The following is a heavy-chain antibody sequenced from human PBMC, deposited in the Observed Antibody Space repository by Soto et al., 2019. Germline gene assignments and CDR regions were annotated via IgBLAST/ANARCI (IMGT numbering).Heavy chain of an antibody. CDR2: LTGRGGNT. D-gene: IGHD5-12*01. Sequence: EVHLLQSGGGVVQPGGTLRLSCAASGFTVTYHAMSWVRQAPGKGLEWVSGLTGRGGNTFYADSVKGRFTISRDNTKNILYLEMNNTRAADTALYSCAKDTVDVVATELGDVDSWGQAALVTVPP. CDR1: GFTVTYHA. CDR3: AKDTVDVVATELGDVDS. J-gene: IGHJ4*02. V-gene: IGHV3-23*01.